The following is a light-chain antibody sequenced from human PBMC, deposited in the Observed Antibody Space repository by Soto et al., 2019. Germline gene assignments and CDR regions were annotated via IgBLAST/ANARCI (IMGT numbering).Light chain of an antibody. Sequence: DIQMTQSPSSLSASVGDRVTITCQASQDISNYLNWYQQKPGKAPKLLIYAASNLETGVPSRFSGSGSGTYFTFTISSLQPEDIATYYCQQYDNLPITFGQGTRLEIK. CDR1: QDISNY. V-gene: IGKV1-33*01. J-gene: IGKJ5*01. CDR2: AAS. CDR3: QQYDNLPIT.